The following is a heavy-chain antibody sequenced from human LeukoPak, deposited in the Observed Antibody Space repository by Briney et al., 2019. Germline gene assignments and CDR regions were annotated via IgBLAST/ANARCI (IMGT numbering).Heavy chain of an antibody. CDR3: ARERILWFGEFDY. D-gene: IGHD3-10*01. Sequence: GGSLRLSGAASGFTFSDYYMSWIRQAPGKGLEWVSYISSSGSTIYYADSVKGRFTISRDNAKNSLYLQMNSLRAEDTAVYYCARERILWFGEFDYWGQGTLVTVSS. V-gene: IGHV3-11*01. CDR1: GFTFSDYY. J-gene: IGHJ4*02. CDR2: ISSSGSTI.